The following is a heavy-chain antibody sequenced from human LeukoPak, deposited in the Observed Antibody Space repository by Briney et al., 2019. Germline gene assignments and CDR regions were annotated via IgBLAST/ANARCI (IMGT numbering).Heavy chain of an antibody. D-gene: IGHD3-22*01. CDR2: INSNGITT. J-gene: IGHJ4*02. CDR1: GFIFSSYW. V-gene: IGHV3-74*01. CDR3: ARDAYYDSSGYYY. Sequence: GGSLRLSCAASGFIFSSYWIHWVRQAPGKGLVWVSRINSNGITTNYADSVKGRFTTFRDNAKNTLYLQMNSLGVEDTAVYYCARDAYYDSSGYYYWGQGTLVTVSS.